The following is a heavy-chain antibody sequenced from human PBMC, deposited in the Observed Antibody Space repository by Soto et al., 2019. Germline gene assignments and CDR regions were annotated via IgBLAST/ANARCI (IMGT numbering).Heavy chain of an antibody. CDR3: ASRPDAFEI. Sequence: GGSLRLSCAGTGSTFTDFTMTWVRQAPGKGLEWVSAISGDGLSTYYAGSVKGRFAISRDNSKTTLYLQMNSLRAEDTADYYCASRPDAFEIWGRGKMVTVSS. CDR2: ISGDGLST. J-gene: IGHJ3*02. V-gene: IGHV3-23*01. CDR1: GSTFTDFT.